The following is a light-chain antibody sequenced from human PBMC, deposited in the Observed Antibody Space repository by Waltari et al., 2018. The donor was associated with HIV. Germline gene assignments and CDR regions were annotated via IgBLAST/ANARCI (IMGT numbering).Light chain of an antibody. V-gene: IGLV1-44*01. Sequence: QSVLTQPPSASATPGQGVGISCSGSRYNIGTNTVNWYQHLPGTAPKRLIYSNDQRPSGVPDRISGSKSGTSASLAISGLQSEDEADYYCAVWDDSLNGVVFGGGTKLTVL. CDR2: SND. CDR3: AVWDDSLNGVV. CDR1: RYNIGTNT. J-gene: IGLJ2*01.